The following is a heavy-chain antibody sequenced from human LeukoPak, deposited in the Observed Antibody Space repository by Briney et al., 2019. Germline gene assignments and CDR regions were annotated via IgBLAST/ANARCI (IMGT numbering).Heavy chain of an antibody. D-gene: IGHD3-9*01. CDR1: AYTVAIYG. CDR3: ARDLDWVFDL. V-gene: IGHV1-18*01. CDR2: ISTYNGDT. Sequence: ASVKPSSKAAAYTVAIYGISWVRQAPGHVLEWMGWISTYNGDTKYAQKFQGRVTMTTDTSTSTTYMELRSPTSDDTAVYYCARDLDWVFDLWGRGTLVTVSS. J-gene: IGHJ2*01.